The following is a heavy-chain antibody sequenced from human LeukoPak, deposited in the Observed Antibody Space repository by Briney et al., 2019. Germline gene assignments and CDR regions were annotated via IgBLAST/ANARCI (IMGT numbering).Heavy chain of an antibody. D-gene: IGHD2-21*02. CDR3: ARDRGYCGGDCYSHWYFDL. J-gene: IGHJ2*01. CDR2: IYYSGST. CDR1: GGSISSSSYY. Sequence: SETLSLTCTVSGGSISSSSYYWGWIRQPPGKGLEWIGSIYYSGSTYYNPSLKSRVTISVDTSKNQFSLKLSSVTAADTAVYYCARDRGYCGGDCYSHWYFDLWGRGTLVTVSS. V-gene: IGHV4-39*07.